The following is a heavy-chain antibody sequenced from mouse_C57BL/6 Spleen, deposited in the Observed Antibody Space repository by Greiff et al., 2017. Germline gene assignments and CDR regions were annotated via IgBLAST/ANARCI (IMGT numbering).Heavy chain of an antibody. V-gene: IGHV1-82*01. D-gene: IGHD2-5*01. J-gene: IGHJ4*01. Sequence: QVQLQQSGPELVKPGASVKISCKASGYAFSSSWMNWVKQRPGKGLEWIGRIYPGDGDTNYNGKFKGKATLTADKSSSTAYMQLSSLTSEDSAVYFCARLYSNPYYYAMDYRGQGTSVTVSS. CDR1: GYAFSSSW. CDR2: IYPGDGDT. CDR3: ARLYSNPYYYAMDY.